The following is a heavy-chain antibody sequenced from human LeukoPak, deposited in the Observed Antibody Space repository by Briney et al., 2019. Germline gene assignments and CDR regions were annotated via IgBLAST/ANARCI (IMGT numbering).Heavy chain of an antibody. CDR2: ISGSGDST. CDR1: GFTFRKFD. J-gene: IGHJ6*02. D-gene: IGHD5-12*01. Sequence: GGSLTLSCAASGFTFRKFDMHWVRQAPGKGLEWVSAISGSGDSTYYADSVKGRFTISRDNAKNSVYLQMNSLRAEDTAIYYCARPGGYDWVGYYNYHYGMDVWGQGTTVTVSS. CDR3: ARPGGYDWVGYYNYHYGMDV. V-gene: IGHV3-21*01.